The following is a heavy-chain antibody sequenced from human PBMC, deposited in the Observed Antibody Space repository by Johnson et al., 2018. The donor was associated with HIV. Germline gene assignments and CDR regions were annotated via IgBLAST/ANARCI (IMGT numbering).Heavy chain of an antibody. Sequence: QMLLVESGGGVVQPGRSMRLSCAASGFTFSSYAMHWVRQAPGKGLEWVAVISYDGSNKYYADSVKGRFTISRDNSKNTLYLQMNSLRAEDTAVYYCARVSSMIVVLITAGGFDIWGQGTMVTASS. CDR1: GFTFSSYA. V-gene: IGHV3-30-3*01. CDR2: ISYDGSNK. D-gene: IGHD3-22*01. J-gene: IGHJ3*02. CDR3: ARVSSMIVVLITAGGFDI.